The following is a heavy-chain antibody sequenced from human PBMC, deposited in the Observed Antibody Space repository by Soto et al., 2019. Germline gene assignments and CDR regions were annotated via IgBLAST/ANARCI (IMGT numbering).Heavy chain of an antibody. Sequence: ASVKVSCKASGYTFSTYGISWVRQAPGQGLEWMGWISAYNGDTETNYAQKFQGRVTMTTDTSTSAAYMELRNLRSDDTAVYYCAREAAVMAAAGPGYWGQ. V-gene: IGHV1-18*01. CDR2: ISAYNGDTET. CDR3: AREAAVMAAAGPGY. D-gene: IGHD6-13*01. J-gene: IGHJ4*02. CDR1: GYTFSTYG.